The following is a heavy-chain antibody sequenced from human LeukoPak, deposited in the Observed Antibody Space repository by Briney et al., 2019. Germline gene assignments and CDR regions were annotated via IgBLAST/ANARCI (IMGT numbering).Heavy chain of an antibody. CDR3: AREADNYGDYAYDY. CDR2: ISYDGSNK. J-gene: IGHJ4*02. Sequence: PGRSLRLSCAAPGFTFSSYAMHWVRQAPGKGLEWVAVISYDGSNKYYADSVKGRFTISRDNSKNTLYLQMNSLRAEDTAVYYCAREADNYGDYAYDYWGQGTLVTVSS. V-gene: IGHV3-30-3*01. CDR1: GFTFSSYA. D-gene: IGHD4-17*01.